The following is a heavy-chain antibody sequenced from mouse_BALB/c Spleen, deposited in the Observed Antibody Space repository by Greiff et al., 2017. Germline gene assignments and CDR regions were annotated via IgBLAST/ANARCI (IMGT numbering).Heavy chain of an antibody. Sequence: EVQLQESGGGLVQPGGSMKLSCVASGFTFSNYWMNWVRQSPEKGLEWVAEIRLKSNNYATHYAESVKGRFTISRDDSKSSVYLQMNNLRAEDTGIYYCTRDYGHDAMDYWGQGTSVTVSS. J-gene: IGHJ4*01. CDR2: IRLKSNNYAT. D-gene: IGHD1-2*01. CDR1: GFTFSNYW. V-gene: IGHV6-6*02. CDR3: TRDYGHDAMDY.